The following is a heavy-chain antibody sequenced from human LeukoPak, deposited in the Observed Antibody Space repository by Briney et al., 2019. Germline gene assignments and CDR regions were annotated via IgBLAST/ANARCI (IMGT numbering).Heavy chain of an antibody. CDR1: GGLISSGSYY. CDR2: MYTSGST. Sequence: SETLSLTCTVSGGLISSGSYYWSWIRQPAGKGLEWIGRMYTSGSTNYNPSLKSRVTISVDTSKYQFSLKLSYVTAADTAVYYCARDRENIVLVPGAKRKTWYFDYWGQGTLVTVSS. J-gene: IGHJ4*02. D-gene: IGHD2-2*01. CDR3: ARDRENIVLVPGAKRKTWYFDY. V-gene: IGHV4-61*02.